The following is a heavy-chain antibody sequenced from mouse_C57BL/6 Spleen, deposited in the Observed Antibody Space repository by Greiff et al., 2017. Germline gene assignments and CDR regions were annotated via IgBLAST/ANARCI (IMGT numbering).Heavy chain of an antibody. CDR2: ISDGGSYT. CDR1: GFIFSSYA. CDR3: ARGGYITTVAPFAY. J-gene: IGHJ3*01. D-gene: IGHD1-1*01. Sequence: EVQLVESGGGLVKPGGSLKLSCAASGFIFSSYAMSWVRQTPEKRLEWVATISDGGSYTYYPDNVKGRFTISRDNAKNNLYLQMSHLKSEDTAMYYCARGGYITTVAPFAYWGQGTLVTVSA. V-gene: IGHV5-4*01.